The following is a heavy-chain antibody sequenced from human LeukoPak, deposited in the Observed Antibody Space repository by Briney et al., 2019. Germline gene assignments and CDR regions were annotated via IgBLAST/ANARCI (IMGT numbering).Heavy chain of an antibody. V-gene: IGHV3-30-3*01. CDR3: AYSSSWYGFDY. CDR2: ISYDGSNK. D-gene: IGHD6-13*01. Sequence: PGRSLRLSCAASGVTFSSYAMHWVRHAPGKGVEWVAVISYDGSNKYYADSVKGRFTISRDNSKNTLYLQMNSLRAEETAVYYCAYSSSWYGFDYWGQGTLVTVSS. J-gene: IGHJ4*02. CDR1: GVTFSSYA.